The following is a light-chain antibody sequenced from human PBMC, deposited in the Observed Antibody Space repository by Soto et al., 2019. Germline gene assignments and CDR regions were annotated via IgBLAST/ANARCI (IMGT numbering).Light chain of an antibody. V-gene: IGLV2-23*02. J-gene: IGLJ3*02. Sequence: QSVLTQPASVSGSPGQWITISCTGTSCDVGSYNLVSWYQQHPGKAPQLMIYEVSKRPSGVSNRFSGSKSGNTASLTISGLQAEDEADYYCCSYAGSSTFGVFGGGTKLTVL. CDR3: CSYAGSSTFGV. CDR2: EVS. CDR1: SCDVGSYNL.